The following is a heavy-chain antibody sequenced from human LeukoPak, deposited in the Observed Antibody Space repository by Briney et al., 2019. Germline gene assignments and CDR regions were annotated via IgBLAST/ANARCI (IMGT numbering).Heavy chain of an antibody. CDR3: ARGLGVASYYMDV. J-gene: IGHJ6*03. D-gene: IGHD2-21*01. CDR1: GGSISSFY. V-gene: IGHV4-4*07. CDR2: VDTSGST. Sequence: SETLSLTCTVSGGSISSFYWIWVRQSAGKGLEWIGRVDTSGSTHYHPSLGSRVTMSLDTSKNQFSLKLTSGTVADTAVYYCARGLGVASYYMDVWGKGTTVTVSS.